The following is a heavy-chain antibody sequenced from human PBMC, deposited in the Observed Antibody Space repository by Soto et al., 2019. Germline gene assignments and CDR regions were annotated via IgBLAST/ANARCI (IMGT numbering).Heavy chain of an antibody. Sequence: ASVKVSCKASGYTLSSYYIHWVLQAPGQGLEWMGVIIPSSGSTRYAQKFQGRVTMTSDTSTSTVYMDLSSLRSEDTAVYYCARVAPIAVAGFFDYWGQGTLVTVSS. D-gene: IGHD6-19*01. CDR1: GYTLSSYY. CDR2: IIPSSGST. CDR3: ARVAPIAVAGFFDY. J-gene: IGHJ4*02. V-gene: IGHV1-46*01.